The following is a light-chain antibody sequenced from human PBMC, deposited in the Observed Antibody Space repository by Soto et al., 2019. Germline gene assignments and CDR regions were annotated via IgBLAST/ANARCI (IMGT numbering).Light chain of an antibody. J-gene: IGKJ1*01. CDR1: QSVSSSY. V-gene: IGKV3-20*01. CDR2: DAS. CDR3: QRYDSFRT. Sequence: EIVLTQSPGTLSLSPGERATLSCRASQSVSSSYLAWYQQKPGQAPRLLIYDASNRATGIPDRFSGSGSGTDFTLTITRLEPEDFAMYYCQRYDSFRTFGQGTKVDIK.